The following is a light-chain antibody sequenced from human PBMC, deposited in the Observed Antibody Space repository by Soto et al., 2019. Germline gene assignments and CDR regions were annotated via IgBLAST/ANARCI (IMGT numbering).Light chain of an antibody. Sequence: DIQMTQSPSPLSGSVGDRVTITCLASQTISSWLAWYQQKPGKAPKLMIYKASTLKSGVPSRYSGSGVGTDFTLTISGLQPEDVATYYCQQSYSSPYTFGPGTKVDIK. CDR2: KAS. V-gene: IGKV1-5*03. CDR1: QTISSW. CDR3: QQSYSSPYT. J-gene: IGKJ3*01.